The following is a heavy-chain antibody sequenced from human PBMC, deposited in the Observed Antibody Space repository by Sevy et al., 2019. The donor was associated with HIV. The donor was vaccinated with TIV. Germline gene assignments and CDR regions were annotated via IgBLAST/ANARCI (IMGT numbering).Heavy chain of an antibody. J-gene: IGHJ4*02. D-gene: IGHD3-16*01. CDR1: GFTFSRYG. V-gene: IGHV3-30*02. Sequence: GGSLRLSCAASGFTFSRYGMHWVRQAPGKGLEWVAFIRYDGSTKYYTESVKGLFTISRDNSKNTLYLQMNSLRTEDTAVSYCAKGPSPMITFGGVADYWGQGTLVTVSS. CDR2: IRYDGSTK. CDR3: AKGPSPMITFGGVADY.